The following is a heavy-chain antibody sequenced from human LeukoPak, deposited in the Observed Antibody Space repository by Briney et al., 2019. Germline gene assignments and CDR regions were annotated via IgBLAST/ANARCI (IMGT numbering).Heavy chain of an antibody. V-gene: IGHV4-38-2*02. CDR1: GYSISSGYY. J-gene: IGHJ4*02. CDR2: IYDSGST. D-gene: IGHD1-26*01. CDR3: ASEGLMGATAIDY. Sequence: SETLSLTCTVSGYSISSGYYWGWIRQPPGKGLEWIGSIYDSGSTYYNPSLKSRVTISVDTSKNKFSLKLSSVTAADTAVYYCASEGLMGATAIDYWGQGTLVTVSS.